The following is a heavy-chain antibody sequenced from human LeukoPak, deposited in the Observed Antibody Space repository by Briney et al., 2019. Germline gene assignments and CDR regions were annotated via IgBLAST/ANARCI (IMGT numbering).Heavy chain of an antibody. D-gene: IGHD6-13*01. CDR1: GFTFSNAW. Sequence: PGGSLRLSCAASGFTFSNAWMSWVRQAPGKGLEWVGRIKSKTDGGTPDYAAPVKGRFTNSRDDSKNTLYLQMNSLRTEDTAVYYCTGVSRSSWYDYWGQGTLVTVSS. V-gene: IGHV3-15*01. CDR2: IKSKTDGGTP. CDR3: TGVSRSSWYDY. J-gene: IGHJ4*02.